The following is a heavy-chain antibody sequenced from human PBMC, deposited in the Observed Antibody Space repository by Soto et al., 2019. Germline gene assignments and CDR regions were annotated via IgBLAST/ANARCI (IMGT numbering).Heavy chain of an antibody. D-gene: IGHD2-2*01. V-gene: IGHV3-33*08. CDR3: ARDPNIVLVPAALRSYYYYYGMDV. CDR1: GFTFRNYG. CDR2: IWYDGSNK. J-gene: IGHJ6*02. Sequence: GGSLRLSCAASGFTFRNYGMHWVRQAPGKGLEWVAVIWYDGSNKYYVDSVKGRFTISRDNAKNSLYLQMNSLRAEDTAVYYCARDPNIVLVPAALRSYYYYYGMDVWGQGTTVTVSS.